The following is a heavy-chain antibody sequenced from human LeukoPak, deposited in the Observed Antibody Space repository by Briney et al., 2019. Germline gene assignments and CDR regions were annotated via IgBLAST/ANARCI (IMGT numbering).Heavy chain of an antibody. Sequence: SETLSLTCAVYGGSFSGYYWSWIRQPPGKGLEWIGEINHSGSTNYNPSLKSRVTISVDTSKNQFSLKLSSVTAADTAVYYCARAGYSGYDYYYNWFDPWGQGTLVTVSS. CDR1: GGSFSGYY. CDR2: INHSGST. D-gene: IGHD5-12*01. CDR3: ARAGYSGYDYYYNWFDP. J-gene: IGHJ5*02. V-gene: IGHV4-34*01.